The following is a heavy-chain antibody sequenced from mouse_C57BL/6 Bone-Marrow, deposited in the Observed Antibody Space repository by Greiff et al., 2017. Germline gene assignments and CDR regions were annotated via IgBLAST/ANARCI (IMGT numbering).Heavy chain of an antibody. Sequence: QVQLQQSGAELARPGASVKLSCKASGYTFTSYGISWVKQRTGQGLEWIGEIYPRSGNTYYNEKFKGKATLTADKSSSTAYMELRSLTSEDSAVYFCARKGDYYGSSIWYFDVWGTGTTVTVSS. D-gene: IGHD1-1*01. J-gene: IGHJ1*03. CDR3: ARKGDYYGSSIWYFDV. CDR2: IYPRSGNT. V-gene: IGHV1-81*01. CDR1: GYTFTSYG.